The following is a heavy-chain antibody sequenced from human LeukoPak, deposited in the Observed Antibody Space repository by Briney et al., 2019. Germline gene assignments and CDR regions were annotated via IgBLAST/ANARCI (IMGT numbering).Heavy chain of an antibody. D-gene: IGHD3-22*01. CDR2: ISSSGSTI. V-gene: IGHV3-11*01. CDR1: GFTFSDYY. CDR3: ARDRLAPHYYDSSGFYDY. Sequence: GGSLRLSCAASGFTFSDYYMSWIRQAPGKGLEWVSCISSSGSTIYYADSVKGRFTISRDNAKNSLYLQMISLRAEDTAVYCCARDRLAPHYYDSSGFYDYWGQGTLVAVSS. J-gene: IGHJ4*02.